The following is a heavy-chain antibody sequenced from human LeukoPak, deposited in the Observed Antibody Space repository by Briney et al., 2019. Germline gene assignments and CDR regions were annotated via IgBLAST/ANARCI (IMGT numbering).Heavy chain of an antibody. CDR3: ARGVGLGGWFDP. J-gene: IGHJ5*02. CDR1: GFTFSSYE. Sequence: GGSLRLSCAASGFTFSSYEMNWVRQAPGKGLEWVSYISSSGSTIYYADSVKGRFTISRDNAKNSLYLQMNSLRAEDTAVYYCARGVGLGGWFDPWGQGTLVTVSS. CDR2: ISSSGSTI. V-gene: IGHV3-48*03. D-gene: IGHD3-16*01.